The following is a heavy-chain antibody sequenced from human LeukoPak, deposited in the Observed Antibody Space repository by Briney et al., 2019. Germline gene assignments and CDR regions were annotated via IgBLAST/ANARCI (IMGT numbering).Heavy chain of an antibody. D-gene: IGHD3-10*01. J-gene: IGHJ4*02. Sequence: GGSLRLSCAASGFTFNSYSMNWVRQAPGEGLEWVSSLSGDSNYIYYADSVKGRFTISRDNVKNSLYLQMNSLRAEDTAVYYCAREDGEAFDYWGQGTLVTVSS. CDR3: AREDGEAFDY. CDR1: GFTFNSYS. CDR2: LSGDSNYI. V-gene: IGHV3-21*01.